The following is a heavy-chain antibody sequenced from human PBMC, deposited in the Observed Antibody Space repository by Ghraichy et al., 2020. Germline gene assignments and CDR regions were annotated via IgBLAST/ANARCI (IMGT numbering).Heavy chain of an antibody. J-gene: IGHJ4*02. Sequence: SGPTLVKPTQTLTLTCTFSGFSLSTSGVGVGWIRQPPGKALEWLALIYWDDDKRYSPSLKSRLTITKDTSKNQVVLTMTNMDPVDTATYYCALTLGVDYYDSSGYYYWGQGTLVTVSS. V-gene: IGHV2-5*02. D-gene: IGHD3-22*01. CDR1: GFSLSTSGVG. CDR2: IYWDDDK. CDR3: ALTLGVDYYDSSGYYY.